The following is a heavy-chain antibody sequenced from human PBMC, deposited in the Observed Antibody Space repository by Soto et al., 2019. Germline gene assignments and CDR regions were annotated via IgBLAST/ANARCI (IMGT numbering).Heavy chain of an antibody. D-gene: IGHD3-10*01. V-gene: IGHV4-59*01. J-gene: IGHJ6*02. CDR1: GGSISSYY. CDR3: ARDGKTMVRGVIGYYYGMDV. CDR2: IYYSGST. Sequence: SETLSLTCTVSGGSISSYYWSWIRQPPGKGLEWIGYIYYSGSTNYNPSLKSRVTISVDTSKNQFSLKLSSVTAADTAVYYCARDGKTMVRGVIGYYYGMDVWGQGTTVTVSS.